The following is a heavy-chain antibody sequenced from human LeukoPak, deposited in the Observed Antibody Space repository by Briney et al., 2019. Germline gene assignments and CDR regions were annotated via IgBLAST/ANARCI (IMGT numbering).Heavy chain of an antibody. CDR2: IYHSGST. D-gene: IGHD3-9*01. J-gene: IGHJ6*02. Sequence: SETLSLTCAVSGGSISSSNWWSWVRQPPGKGLEWIGEIYHSGSTNYNPSLKSRVTISVDKSKNQFSLKLSSVTAADTAVYYCARGEGGDILTGYYRVEDYYYYYGMDVWGQGTTVTVSS. CDR1: GGSISSSNW. V-gene: IGHV4-4*02. CDR3: ARGEGGDILTGYYRVEDYYYYYGMDV.